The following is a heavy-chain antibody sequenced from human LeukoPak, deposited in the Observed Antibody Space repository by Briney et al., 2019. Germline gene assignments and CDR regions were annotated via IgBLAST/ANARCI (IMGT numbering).Heavy chain of an antibody. Sequence: GGSLRLSCSASGFTVSSNYMSWVRQAPGKGLEWVSVIYSGGSTYYAASVKGRFTISRDNSKNTLYLQMNSLRAEDTAVYYCEPPLQFLESWGQGTMVIVSS. D-gene: IGHD3-3*01. CDR3: EPPLQFLES. CDR1: GFTVSSNY. V-gene: IGHV3-66*01. CDR2: IYSGGST. J-gene: IGHJ5*02.